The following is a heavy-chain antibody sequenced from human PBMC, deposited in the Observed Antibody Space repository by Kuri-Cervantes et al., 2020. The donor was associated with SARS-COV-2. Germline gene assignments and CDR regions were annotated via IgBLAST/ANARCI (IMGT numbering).Heavy chain of an antibody. J-gene: IGHJ4*02. CDR1: GVSLSTSGVG. CDR3: AHGSGGSSHGHY. V-gene: IGHV2-5*02. D-gene: IGHD2-15*01. Sequence: SGPTLVKPTQTLTLTCTFSGVSLSTSGVGVGWFRQPPGTALEWLALIYCDDDKRYSPTLKSRLTITKGTSKNQVVLTMTNMYPVDTATYYFAHGSGGSSHGHYWGQGTLVTVSS. CDR2: IYCDDDK.